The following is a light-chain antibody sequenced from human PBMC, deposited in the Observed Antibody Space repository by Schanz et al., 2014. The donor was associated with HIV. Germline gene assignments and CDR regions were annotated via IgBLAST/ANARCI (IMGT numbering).Light chain of an antibody. Sequence: DIQMTQSPSSLSASVGDRVTITCRASQSLSFYLNWYQQKPGRAPKLLIYTASNLQSGVPSRFSGSGSGTDFSLTISSLQPEDFATYYCQQLSSYPWTFGQGTKVEIK. CDR2: TAS. CDR3: QQLSSYPWT. J-gene: IGKJ1*01. CDR1: QSLSFY. V-gene: IGKV1-39*01.